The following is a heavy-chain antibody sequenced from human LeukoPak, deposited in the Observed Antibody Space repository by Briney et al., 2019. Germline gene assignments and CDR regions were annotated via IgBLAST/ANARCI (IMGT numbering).Heavy chain of an antibody. CDR2: TSTYYGNT. Sequence: ASVKVSCKASGYTFTSYGFSWVRQAPGRGLEWMGWTSTYYGNTNYAQKLQDRVTMTTDTSTSTAYMELTSLRSDDTAVYYCARVYSTNYYGSGDRPFLFDYWGQGTVVTVSS. V-gene: IGHV1-18*01. D-gene: IGHD3-10*01. J-gene: IGHJ4*02. CDR1: GYTFTSYG. CDR3: ARVYSTNYYGSGDRPFLFDY.